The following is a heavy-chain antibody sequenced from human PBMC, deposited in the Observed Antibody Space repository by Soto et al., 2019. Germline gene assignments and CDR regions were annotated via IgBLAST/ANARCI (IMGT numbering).Heavy chain of an antibody. Sequence: SETLSLTCAFYGGSFSGYYWSWIRQPPGKGLEWIGEINHSGSTNYNPSLKSRVTISVDTSKNQFSLKLSSVTAADTAVYYCARIRNDAFDIWGQGTMVTVSS. CDR2: INHSGST. V-gene: IGHV4-34*01. CDR1: GGSFSGYY. J-gene: IGHJ3*02. CDR3: ARIRNDAFDI.